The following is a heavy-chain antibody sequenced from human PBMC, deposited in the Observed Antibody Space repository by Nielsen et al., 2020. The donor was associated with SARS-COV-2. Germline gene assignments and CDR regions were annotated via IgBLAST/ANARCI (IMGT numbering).Heavy chain of an antibody. D-gene: IGHD3-10*01. J-gene: IGHJ4*02. CDR1: GGSISSGGYY. V-gene: IGHV4-31*03. CDR3: AREVTMAYFDY. CDR2: IYYSGST. Sequence: SETLSLTCTVSGGSISSGGYYWSWIRQHPGKGLEWIGYIYYSGSTYYNPSLKSRVTMSLDTSKNQFSLKLSSVTAADTAVYYCAREVTMAYFDYWGQGTLVTVSS.